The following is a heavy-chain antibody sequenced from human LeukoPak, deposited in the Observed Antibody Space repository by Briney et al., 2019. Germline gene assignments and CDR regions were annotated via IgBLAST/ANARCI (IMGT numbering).Heavy chain of an antibody. J-gene: IGHJ4*02. Sequence: GESLKISCKGSGYTFTTNWIAWVRQMPGKGLEWMGMIYPGDSDTRYSPSFQGQVTMSADKSISTVYLQWSSLKASDTAMYYCARWVPSQSVGDSLDYRGQGTLVTVSS. CDR2: IYPGDSDT. V-gene: IGHV5-51*01. D-gene: IGHD1-1*01. CDR1: GYTFTTNW. CDR3: ARWVPSQSVGDSLDY.